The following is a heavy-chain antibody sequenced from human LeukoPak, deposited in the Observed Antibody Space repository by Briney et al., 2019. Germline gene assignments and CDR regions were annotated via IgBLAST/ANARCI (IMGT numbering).Heavy chain of an antibody. CDR2: IIPIFGTA. D-gene: IGHD3-16*01. Sequence: ASVKVSCKASGNSISNYAVSWVRQAPGQGFEWMGGIIPIFGTADYAQKFQGRVTITADRSTSTTYMALSSLKSEDTATYYCTTRACHAGGCSSSFYYYYGLHFWGQGTTVSVSS. CDR1: GNSISNYA. J-gene: IGHJ6*02. CDR3: TTRACHAGGCSSSFYYYYGLHF. V-gene: IGHV1-69*13.